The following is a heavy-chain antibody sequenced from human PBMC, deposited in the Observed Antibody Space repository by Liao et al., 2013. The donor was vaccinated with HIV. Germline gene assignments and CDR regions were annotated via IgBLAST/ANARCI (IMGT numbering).Heavy chain of an antibody. CDR2: IYTSGST. V-gene: IGHV4-61*02. CDR3: ARRCSSTSCYPSGAFDI. D-gene: IGHD2-2*01. CDR1: GGSISSGSYY. Sequence: QVQLQESGPGLVKPSQTLSLTCTVSGGSISSGSYYWSWIWQPAGKGLEWIGRIYTSGSTNYNPSLKSRVTISVDTSKKQFSLKLSSVTAADTAVYYCARRCSSTSCYPSGAFDIWGQGTMVTVSS. J-gene: IGHJ3*02.